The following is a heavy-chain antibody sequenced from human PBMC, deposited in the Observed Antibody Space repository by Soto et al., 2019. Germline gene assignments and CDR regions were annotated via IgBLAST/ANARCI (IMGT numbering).Heavy chain of an antibody. D-gene: IGHD3-10*01. Sequence: PSETLSLTCTVSGGSISSSAYWWTWTRQPPGKGLEWIGSIYHSGSTYYNPSLKSRVIMSVDTSKNQLSLNLSSVTAADTAVYYCARHRGPTGPNYWGQGTLVTVS. V-gene: IGHV4-39*01. CDR2: IYHSGST. J-gene: IGHJ4*02. CDR3: ARHRGPTGPNY. CDR1: GGSISSSAYW.